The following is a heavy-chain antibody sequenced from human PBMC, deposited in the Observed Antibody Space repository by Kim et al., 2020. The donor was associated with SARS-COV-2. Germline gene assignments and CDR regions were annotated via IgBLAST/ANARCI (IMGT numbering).Heavy chain of an antibody. CDR3: VRAAHMIILGNGDNRFDP. D-gene: IGHD3-16*01. V-gene: IGHV1-2*06. Sequence: ASVKVSCKASGYTFTGYCMHWVRQAPGQGLEWMGRINPNNGDTIYAQKFQYRVTMTRDTSISTAYMELSSLRSDDTAIYYCVRAAHMIILGNGDNRFDPWGQGTLVIVSS. CDR1: GYTFTGYC. J-gene: IGHJ5*02. CDR2: INPNNGDT.